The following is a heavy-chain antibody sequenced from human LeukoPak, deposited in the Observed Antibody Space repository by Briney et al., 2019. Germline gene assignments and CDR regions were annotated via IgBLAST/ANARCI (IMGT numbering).Heavy chain of an antibody. CDR1: GYTFTDYY. Sequence: PVASVKVSCKASGYTFTDYYIHWVRQAPGHGLEWLGWMNVKTGATSSAQRFPGRFTMTRDTSIGTASMEFSSLTSDDTAVYYCARQSGTYWGLDYWGQGTLVTVSS. D-gene: IGHD1-26*01. V-gene: IGHV1-2*02. CDR2: MNVKTGAT. CDR3: ARQSGTYWGLDY. J-gene: IGHJ4*02.